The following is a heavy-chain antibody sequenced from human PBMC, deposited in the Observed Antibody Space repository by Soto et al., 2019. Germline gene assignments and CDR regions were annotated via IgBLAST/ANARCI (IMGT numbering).Heavy chain of an antibody. D-gene: IGHD6-13*01. CDR2: INPNSGGT. CDR3: ARGGSSWYPAFDY. J-gene: IGHJ4*02. Sequence: ASVKVSCKASGSTFTGYYMHWVRQAPGQGLEWMGWINPNSGGTNYAQKFLGRVTMTRDTSISTAYMELSRLRSDDTAVYYCARGGSSWYPAFDYWGQGPLVTVSS. V-gene: IGHV1-2*02. CDR1: GSTFTGYY.